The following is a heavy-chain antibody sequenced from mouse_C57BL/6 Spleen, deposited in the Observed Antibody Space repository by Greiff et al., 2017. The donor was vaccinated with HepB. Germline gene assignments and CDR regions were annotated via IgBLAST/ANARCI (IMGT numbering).Heavy chain of an antibody. CDR3: ARSSHYSNYVD. J-gene: IGHJ2*01. V-gene: IGHV1-42*01. D-gene: IGHD2-5*01. Sequence: EVQLQQSGPELVKPGASVKISCKASGYSFTGYYMNWVKQSPEKSLEWIGEINPSTGGTTYNQKFKAKATLTVDKSSSTAYMQLKSLTSEDSAVYYCARSSHYSNYVDWGQGTTLTVSS. CDR1: GYSFTGYY. CDR2: INPSTGGT.